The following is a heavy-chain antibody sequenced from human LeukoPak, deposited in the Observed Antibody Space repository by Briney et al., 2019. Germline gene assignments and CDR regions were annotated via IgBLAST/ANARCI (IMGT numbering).Heavy chain of an antibody. CDR1: GGSICSYY. CDR2: IYYSGST. CDR3: AAAGLDTIQFDY. J-gene: IGHJ4*02. Sequence: SETLSLTCTVSGGSICSYYWSWIRQPPGKGLEWIGYIYYSGSTNYNPSLKSRVTISVDTSKNQFSLKLSSVTAADTAVYFCAAAGLDTIQFDYWGQGTLVTVSS. D-gene: IGHD5-24*01. V-gene: IGHV4-59*01.